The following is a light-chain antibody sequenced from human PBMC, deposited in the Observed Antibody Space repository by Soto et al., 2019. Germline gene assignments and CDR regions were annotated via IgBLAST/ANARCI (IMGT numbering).Light chain of an antibody. CDR3: SSYTSSSTLV. J-gene: IGLJ3*02. Sequence: QPVLTQPASVSGSPGQSITISCTGTSSDVGGYNYVSWFQQHPGKAPKLMIYEVTNRPSGVSNRFSGSKSGNTASLTISGLQADDDTDYYCSSYTSSSTLVFGGGTKVTVL. V-gene: IGLV2-14*01. CDR2: EVT. CDR1: SSDVGGYNY.